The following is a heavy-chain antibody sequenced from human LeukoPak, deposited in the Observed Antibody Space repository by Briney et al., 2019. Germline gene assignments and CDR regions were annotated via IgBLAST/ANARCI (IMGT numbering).Heavy chain of an antibody. J-gene: IGHJ5*02. V-gene: IGHV3-48*03. CDR2: ISSGTTI. CDR3: ARWLDP. Sequence: PGGSLRLSCAASGFTFSSYEMNWVRQAPGKGLEWVSYISSGTTIYYADSVKGRFTISRDNAKNSLYLQMNSLRAEDTAVYYCARWLDPWGQGTPVTVSS. CDR1: GFTFSSYE.